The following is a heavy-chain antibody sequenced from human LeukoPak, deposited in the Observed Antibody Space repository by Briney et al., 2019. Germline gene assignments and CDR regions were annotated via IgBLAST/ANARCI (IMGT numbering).Heavy chain of an antibody. CDR2: ISGSGGST. J-gene: IGHJ4*02. CDR1: GFTVSSNY. CDR3: ARSGLNRFDY. D-gene: IGHD2-15*01. Sequence: GGSLRLSCAASGFTVSSNYMSWVRQAPGKGLEWVSAISGSGGSTYYADSVKGRFTISRDNSKNTLYLQMTSLRAEDTAAYYCARSGLNRFDYWGQGTLVTVSS. V-gene: IGHV3-23*01.